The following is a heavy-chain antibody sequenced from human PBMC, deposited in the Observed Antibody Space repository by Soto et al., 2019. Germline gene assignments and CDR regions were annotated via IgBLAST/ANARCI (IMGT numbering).Heavy chain of an antibody. CDR1: AFSLSTSGVG. D-gene: IGHD2-8*02. V-gene: IGHV2-5*02. CDR3: AHSRRWYILFDY. CDR2: IYWDDDK. J-gene: IGHJ4*02. Sequence: QITLKESGPPLVKPTQTLTLTCTFSAFSLSTSGVGVGWIRQPPGKALEWLELIYWDDDKPYSPSLKSRLTITKDNSKTQVVLTKTNMYPVDTATYYCAHSRRWYILFDYWGQGTLVTVSS.